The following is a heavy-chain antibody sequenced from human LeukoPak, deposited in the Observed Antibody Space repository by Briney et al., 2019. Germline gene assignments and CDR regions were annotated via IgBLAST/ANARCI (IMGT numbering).Heavy chain of an antibody. CDR3: ARGIPGRSIDY. Sequence: PSETLSLTXAVYGGSFSGYYWSWIRQAPGKGLEWIGEINHSGSTNYNPSLKSRVTISVDTSKNQCSLKLSSVTAADTAVYYCARGIPGRSIDYWGQGTLVTVSS. CDR2: INHSGST. J-gene: IGHJ4*02. D-gene: IGHD3-16*02. V-gene: IGHV4-34*01. CDR1: GGSFSGYY.